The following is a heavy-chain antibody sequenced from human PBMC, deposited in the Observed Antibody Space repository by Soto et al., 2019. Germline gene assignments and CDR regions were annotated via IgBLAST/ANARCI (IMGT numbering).Heavy chain of an antibody. J-gene: IGHJ6*03. CDR1: GGTFSSYT. Sequence: SVKVSCEASGGTFSSYTISWVRQAPGQGLDWMGRIIPILGIANYAQKFQGRVTITADKSTSTAYMELSSLRSEDTAVYYCAREDIVVVVAATNYYYMDVWGKGTTVTVSS. CDR2: IIPILGIA. CDR3: AREDIVVVVAATNYYYMDV. V-gene: IGHV1-69*04. D-gene: IGHD2-15*01.